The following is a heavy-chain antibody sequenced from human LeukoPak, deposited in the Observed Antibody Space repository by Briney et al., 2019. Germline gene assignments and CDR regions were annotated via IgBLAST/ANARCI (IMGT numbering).Heavy chain of an antibody. V-gene: IGHV3-66*01. Sequence: GGSLRLSCAVSGFTVRDNYMNWVRQAPGKGLEWVSVISSGGTTYYAESVKGRFTISRNNSKSTLYLQMNSLRAEDTAVYYCARDSLLDYWGQGTLVTVSS. D-gene: IGHD5/OR15-5a*01. CDR2: ISSGGTT. CDR1: GFTVRDNY. J-gene: IGHJ4*02. CDR3: ARDSLLDY.